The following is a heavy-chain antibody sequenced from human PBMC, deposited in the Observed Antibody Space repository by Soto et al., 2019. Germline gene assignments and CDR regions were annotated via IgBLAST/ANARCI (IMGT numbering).Heavy chain of an antibody. D-gene: IGHD5-18*01. CDR3: ARYSGYSYGSVIWYFDL. Sequence: QVQLQESGPGLVKPSQTLSLTCTVSGGSISSGGYYWSWIRQHPGKGLEWIGYIYYSGSTYYNPHLKSRVTISVDTSKNQFSLKLSSVTAADTAVYYCARYSGYSYGSVIWYFDLWGRGTLVTVSS. J-gene: IGHJ2*01. CDR2: IYYSGST. V-gene: IGHV4-31*03. CDR1: GGSISSGGYY.